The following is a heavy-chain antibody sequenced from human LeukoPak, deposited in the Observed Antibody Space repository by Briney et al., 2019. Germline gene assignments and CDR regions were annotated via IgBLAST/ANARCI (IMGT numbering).Heavy chain of an antibody. CDR2: IYTSGST. CDR1: GGSISSYY. V-gene: IGHV4-4*07. Sequence: SETLPLTCTVSGGSISSYYWSWIRQPAGKGLEWIGRIYTSGSTNYNPSLKSRVTMSVDTSKNQFSLRLNSVTAADTAVYFCARLRLSGGSFSVGWFDPWGQGIQVTVSS. CDR3: ARLRLSGGSFSVGWFDP. J-gene: IGHJ5*02. D-gene: IGHD1-26*01.